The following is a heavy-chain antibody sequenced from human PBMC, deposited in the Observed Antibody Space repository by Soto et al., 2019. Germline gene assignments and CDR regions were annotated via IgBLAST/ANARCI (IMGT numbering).Heavy chain of an antibody. V-gene: IGHV4-59*01. J-gene: IGHJ6*04. Sequence: QVQLQESGPRLVKPSETLSLTCTVSGGSIRGDYWSWIRQTPVKGLEWIGYVYENGRTSYNPSLQSIITMSEDTSKNRFSLTLSSVTAADTAVYYCARDRSRNLDVWGKGTTVTVSS. CDR3: ARDRSRNLDV. CDR2: VYENGRT. CDR1: GGSIRGDY.